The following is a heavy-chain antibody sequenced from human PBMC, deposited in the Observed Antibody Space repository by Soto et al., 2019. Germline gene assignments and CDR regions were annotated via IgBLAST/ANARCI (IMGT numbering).Heavy chain of an antibody. CDR2: IYYSGST. CDR3: GRFSTYYDSGGYSEPPIFDY. V-gene: IGHV4-59*01. J-gene: IGHJ4*02. CDR1: GGSISGDY. D-gene: IGHD3-22*01. Sequence: YETLSLGCNVSGGSISGDYWNWIKQHPGKGRWWIGYIYYSGSTNYNPSLKRRVTISVDTSKNQFSLKMSSVTAADTAVYYCGRFSTYYDSGGYSEPPIFDYWGEGTLVTVS.